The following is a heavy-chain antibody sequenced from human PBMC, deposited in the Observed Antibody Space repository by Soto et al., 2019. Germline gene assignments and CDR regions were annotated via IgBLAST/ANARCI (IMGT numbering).Heavy chain of an antibody. CDR3: ARTPHIVVVVAARLYNWFDP. CDR2: INHSGST. CDR1: GGSFSGYY. J-gene: IGHJ5*02. D-gene: IGHD2-15*01. Sequence: PSETLSLTCAVYGGSFSGYYWSWIRQPPGKGLEWSGEINHSGSTNYNPSLKSRVTISVDTSKNQFSLKLSSVTAADTAVYYCARTPHIVVVVAARLYNWFDPWGQGTLVTVSS. V-gene: IGHV4-34*01.